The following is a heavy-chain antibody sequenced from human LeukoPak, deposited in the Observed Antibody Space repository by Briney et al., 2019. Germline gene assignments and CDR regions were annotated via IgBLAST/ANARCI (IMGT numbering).Heavy chain of an antibody. J-gene: IGHJ4*02. D-gene: IGHD3-22*01. CDR3: ARAKHYYDSSVSDY. CDR1: GFTFDDYG. V-gene: IGHV3-20*04. CDR2: INWNGGST. Sequence: GGSLRLSCAASGFTFDDYGMSWVRQAPGKGLEWVSGINWNGGSTGYADSVKGRFTISRDNAKDSLYLQMNSLRAEDTALYYCARAKHYYDSSVSDYWGQGTLVTVSS.